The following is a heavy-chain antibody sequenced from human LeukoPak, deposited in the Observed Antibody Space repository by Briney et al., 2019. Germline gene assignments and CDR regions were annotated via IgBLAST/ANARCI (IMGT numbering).Heavy chain of an antibody. D-gene: IGHD5-18*01. CDR3: ARDLSGVTGYTYGRGIDY. CDR1: GFTFRNYW. CDR2: IKKDGSEK. V-gene: IGHV3-7*01. J-gene: IGHJ4*02. Sequence: GGSLRLSCVVSGFTFRNYWMSWVRQAPGKGLEWVANIKKDGSEKYYVDSVKGRFTISRDNAKTSLYLQMNSLRAEDTAVYYCARDLSGVTGYTYGRGIDYWGQGTLVTVSS.